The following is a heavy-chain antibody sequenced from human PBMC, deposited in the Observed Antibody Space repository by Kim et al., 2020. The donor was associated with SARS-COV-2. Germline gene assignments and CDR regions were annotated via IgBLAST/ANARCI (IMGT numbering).Heavy chain of an antibody. D-gene: IGHD6-13*01. Sequence: SETLSLTCTVSGASISINTFYWGWIHQPPGKGLEWVGGVHHSGSTSYNPSLMSRASVSVESSRNQFFLRLPSVTASDTAVYYCWRRSPSRPPGAWGQGIL. CDR1: GASISINTFY. CDR3: WRRSPSRPPGA. CDR2: VHHSGST. V-gene: IGHV4-39*01. J-gene: IGHJ4*02.